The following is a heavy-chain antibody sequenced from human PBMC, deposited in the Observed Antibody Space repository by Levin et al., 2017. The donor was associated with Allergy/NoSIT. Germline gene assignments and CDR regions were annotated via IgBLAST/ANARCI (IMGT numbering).Heavy chain of an antibody. J-gene: IGHJ4*02. CDR1: GYTFTGYY. CDR3: ARDGGWLQLGVYPDY. D-gene: IGHD5-24*01. Sequence: AASVKVSCKASGYTFTGYYMHWVRQAPGQGLEWMGWINPNSGGTNYAQKFQGRVTMTRDTSISTAYMELSRLRSDDTAVYYCARDGGWLQLGVYPDYWGQGTLVTVSS. CDR2: INPNSGGT. V-gene: IGHV1-2*02.